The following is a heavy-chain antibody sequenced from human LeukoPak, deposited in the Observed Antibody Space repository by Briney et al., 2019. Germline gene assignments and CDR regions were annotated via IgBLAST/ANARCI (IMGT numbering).Heavy chain of an antibody. CDR2: ITWNGGST. CDR1: GFTFDDYG. J-gene: IGHJ5*02. V-gene: IGHV3-20*04. CDR3: AREREGYSSTSAWFDP. Sequence: GGSLRLSCAASGFTFDDYGMSWVRQAPGKGLEWVSGITWNGGSTGYADSVKGRFTISRDNSKNTLYLQMNSLRAEDTAVYYCAREREGYSSTSAWFDPWGQGTLVTVSS. D-gene: IGHD6-6*01.